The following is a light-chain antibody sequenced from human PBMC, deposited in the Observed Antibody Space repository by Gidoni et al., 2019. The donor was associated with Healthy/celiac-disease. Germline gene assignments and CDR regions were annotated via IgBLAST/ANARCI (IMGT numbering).Light chain of an antibody. V-gene: IGLV1-36*01. CDR1: RSNIGNSA. CDR2: YDG. Sequence: QSVLTQPPSVSEAPRQRVTLSCSGSRSNIGNSAANWYQQVPGQAPKLLLSYDGLLPSGVSHRFSGSKSGTSASLAISGLQSEDEADYYCAACDASLNGWVFGGGTKLTVL. J-gene: IGLJ3*02. CDR3: AACDASLNGWV.